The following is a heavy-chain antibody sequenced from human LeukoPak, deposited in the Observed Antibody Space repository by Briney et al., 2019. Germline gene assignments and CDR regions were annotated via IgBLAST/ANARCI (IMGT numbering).Heavy chain of an antibody. V-gene: IGHV1-18*01. CDR3: ARDHAYSYGSDAFDI. D-gene: IGHD5-18*01. Sequence: ASVKVSCKASGYTFTSHGISWVRQAPGQGLEWMGWISAYNGNTNYAQKLQGRVTMTTDTSTSTAYMELRNLRSDDTAVYYCARDHAYSYGSDAFDIWGQGTMVTVSS. CDR1: GYTFTSHG. J-gene: IGHJ3*02. CDR2: ISAYNGNT.